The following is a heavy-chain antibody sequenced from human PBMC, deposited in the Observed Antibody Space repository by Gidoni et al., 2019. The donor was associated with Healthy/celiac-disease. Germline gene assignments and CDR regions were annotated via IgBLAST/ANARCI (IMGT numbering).Heavy chain of an antibody. V-gene: IGHV3-33*08. D-gene: IGHD3-22*01. Sequence: QVQLVESGGGVVQPGRSLRLSCAASGFTFRSYGMHWVRQAPGKGLEWVAVIWYDGSNKYYADSVKGRFTISRDNSKNTLYLQMNSLRAEDTAVYYCAKGAYYDSSGYLSYWGQGTLVTVSS. CDR2: IWYDGSNK. CDR1: GFTFRSYG. J-gene: IGHJ4*02. CDR3: AKGAYYDSSGYLSY.